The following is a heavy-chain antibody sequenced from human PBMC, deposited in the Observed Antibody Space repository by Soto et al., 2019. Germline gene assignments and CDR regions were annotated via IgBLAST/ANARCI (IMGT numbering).Heavy chain of an antibody. CDR3: ARGRGEYCSGGSCLVDY. J-gene: IGHJ4*02. CDR2: IYYSEST. Sequence: QVQLQESGPGLVKPSQTLSLTCTVSGGSISSGGYYWSWIRQHPGKGLEWIGYIYYSESTYYNPSLKSRVTISVDTSKNQFSLKLSSVTAADTAVYYCARGRGEYCSGGSCLVDYWGQGTLVTVSS. D-gene: IGHD2-15*01. CDR1: GGSISSGGYY. V-gene: IGHV4-31*03.